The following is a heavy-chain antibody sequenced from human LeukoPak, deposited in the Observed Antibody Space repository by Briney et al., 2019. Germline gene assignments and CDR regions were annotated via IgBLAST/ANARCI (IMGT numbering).Heavy chain of an antibody. CDR1: GGSISPHY. Sequence: SETLSLTCTVSGGSISPHYWSWIRQPPGKGLEWIGYIYYSGSTNYNPSLKSRVTISIDMSKNQFSLKLSSVTAADTAVYHCAKSTRYCSSTSCYSRYYYGMDVWGQGTTVTVSS. CDR3: AKSTRYCSSTSCYSRYYYGMDV. V-gene: IGHV4-59*08. D-gene: IGHD2-2*02. CDR2: IYYSGST. J-gene: IGHJ6*02.